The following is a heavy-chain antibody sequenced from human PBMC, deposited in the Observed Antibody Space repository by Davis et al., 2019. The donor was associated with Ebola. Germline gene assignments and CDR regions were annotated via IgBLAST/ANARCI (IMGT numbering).Heavy chain of an antibody. D-gene: IGHD1-1*01. J-gene: IGHJ4*02. CDR3: AKSHSDNWYYFDT. CDR2: ISSGATST. Sequence: PGGSLRLSCAASGFAFSTYAMSWVRQPPGKGLEWVSIISSGATSTYYADSVKGRFTISRDNSKNTLYLQMNSLGAEDTAIYYCAKSHSDNWYYFDTWGQGTKVTVSS. CDR1: GFAFSTYA. V-gene: IGHV3-23*01.